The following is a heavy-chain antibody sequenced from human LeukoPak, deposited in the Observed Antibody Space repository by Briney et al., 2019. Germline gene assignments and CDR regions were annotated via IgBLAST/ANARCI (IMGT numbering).Heavy chain of an antibody. Sequence: GESLKISCKGSGYSFTSYWIGWVRQMPGKVLEWMGIIYPGDSNTRYSPSFQGQVTISADKSISTAYLQWSGLKASDTAMYYCARLAISSIWSVYFDYWGQGTLVTVSS. J-gene: IGHJ4*02. CDR3: ARLAISSIWSVYFDY. V-gene: IGHV5-51*01. CDR2: IYPGDSNT. CDR1: GYSFTSYW. D-gene: IGHD6-13*01.